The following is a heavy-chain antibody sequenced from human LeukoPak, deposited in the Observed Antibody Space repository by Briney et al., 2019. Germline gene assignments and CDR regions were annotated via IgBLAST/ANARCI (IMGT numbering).Heavy chain of an antibody. CDR1: GFTVSSNY. V-gene: IGHV3-53*01. J-gene: IGHJ4*02. CDR2: IYSGGST. D-gene: IGHD6-13*01. CDR3: ANTKIAAAGYFDY. Sequence: GGSLRLSCAASGFTVSSNYMSWVRQAPGKGLEWVSVIYSGGSTYYADSVKGRFTISRDNSKNTLYLQMNSLRAEDTAVYYCANTKIAAAGYFDYWGQGTLVTVSS.